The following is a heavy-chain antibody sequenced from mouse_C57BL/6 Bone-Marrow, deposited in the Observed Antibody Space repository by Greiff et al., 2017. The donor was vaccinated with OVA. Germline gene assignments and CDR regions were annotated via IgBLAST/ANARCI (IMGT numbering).Heavy chain of an antibody. CDR2: IHPSDSDT. J-gene: IGHJ1*03. CDR1: GYTFTSYW. V-gene: IGHV1-74*01. CDR3: AIPYCGNHWYFDV. D-gene: IGHD2-10*01. Sequence: QVQLQQPGAELVKPGASVKVSCKASGYTFTSYWMHWVKQRPGQGLEWIGRIHPSDSDTNYNPKFKGKATLTVDTSSSTAYMQRTVLTAEDSAVYYGAIPYCGNHWYFDVWGTGTTVTVSS.